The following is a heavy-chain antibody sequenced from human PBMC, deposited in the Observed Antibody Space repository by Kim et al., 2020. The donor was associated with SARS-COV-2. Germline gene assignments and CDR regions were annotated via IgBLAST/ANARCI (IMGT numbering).Heavy chain of an antibody. D-gene: IGHD6-25*01. J-gene: IGHJ4*02. V-gene: IGHV3-9*01. Sequence: GGSLRLSCAASGFTFDDYAMHWVRQAPGKGLEWVSGISWNSGSIGYADSVKGRFTISRDNAKNSLYLQMNSLRAEDTALYYCAKDKLRIAAAGALDYWGQRTLVTVSS. CDR1: GFTFDDYA. CDR3: AKDKLRIAAAGALDY. CDR2: ISWNSGSI.